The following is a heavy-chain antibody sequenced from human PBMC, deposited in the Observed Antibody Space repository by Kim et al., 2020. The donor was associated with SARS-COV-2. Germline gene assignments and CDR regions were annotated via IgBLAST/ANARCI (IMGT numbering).Heavy chain of an antibody. CDR2: INHSGST. CDR1: GGSFSGYY. J-gene: IGHJ6*03. D-gene: IGHD6-6*01. V-gene: IGHV4-34*01. CDR3: ARGGLGAARPYYYYYYMDV. Sequence: SETLSLTCAVYGGSFSGYYWSWIRQPPGKGLEWIGEINHSGSTNYNPSLKSRVTISVDTSKNQFSLKLSSVTAADTAVYYCARGGLGAARPYYYYYYMDVWGKGTTVTVSS.